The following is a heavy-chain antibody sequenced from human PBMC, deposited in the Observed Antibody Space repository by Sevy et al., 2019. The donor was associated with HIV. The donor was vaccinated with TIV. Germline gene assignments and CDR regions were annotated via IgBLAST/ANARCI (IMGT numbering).Heavy chain of an antibody. V-gene: IGHV3-74*01. CDR3: AIEYYDFWSGLNWFDP. CDR2: INSDGSST. CDR1: GFTFSSYW. D-gene: IGHD3-3*01. Sequence: GGSLRLSCAASGFTFSSYWMLWVRQAPGKGLVWVSRINSDGSSTSYADSVKGRFTISRDNAKNTLYLQMNSLRAEDTAVYYCAIEYYDFWSGLNWFDPWGQGTLVTVSS. J-gene: IGHJ5*02.